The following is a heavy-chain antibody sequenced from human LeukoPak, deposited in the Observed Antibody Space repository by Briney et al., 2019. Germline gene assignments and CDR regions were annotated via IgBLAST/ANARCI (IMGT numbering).Heavy chain of an antibody. CDR1: GYTFTSYD. CDR2: MNPNSGNT. V-gene: IGHV1-8*01. J-gene: IGHJ6*03. Sequence: LWASVKVSXKASGYTFTSYDINWVRQATGQGLEWMGWMNPNSGNTGYAQKFQGRVTMTRNTSISTAYMELSSLRSEDTAVYYCARGVEDSSSWSYYYYYMDVWGKGTTVTVSS. D-gene: IGHD6-13*01. CDR3: ARGVEDSSSWSYYYYYMDV.